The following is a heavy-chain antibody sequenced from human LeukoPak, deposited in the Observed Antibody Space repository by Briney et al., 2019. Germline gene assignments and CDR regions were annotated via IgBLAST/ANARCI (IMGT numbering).Heavy chain of an antibody. D-gene: IGHD3-22*01. CDR1: GFTFDDYA. J-gene: IGHJ3*02. V-gene: IGHV3-9*01. CDR2: INWNSGSI. Sequence: GGSLRLSCAASGFTFDDYAMHWVRQAPGKGLEWVSGINWNSGSIGYADFVKGRIIISRDNAKNSLYLQMNSLRAEDTALYYCAKGKTYYYDSSGYWDAIDIWGQGTMVTVSS. CDR3: AKGKTYYYDSSGYWDAIDI.